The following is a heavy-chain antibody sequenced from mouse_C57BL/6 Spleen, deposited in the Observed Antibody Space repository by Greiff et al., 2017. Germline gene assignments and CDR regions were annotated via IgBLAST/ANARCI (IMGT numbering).Heavy chain of an antibody. Sequence: VKLMESGAELVKPGASVKLSCKASGYTFTSYWMHWVKQRPGRGLEWIGRIDPNSGGTKYNEKFKSKATLTVDKPSSTAYMQLSSLTSEDSAVYYSARGDCFYWYFDVWGTGTTVTVSS. V-gene: IGHV1-72*01. CDR2: IDPNSGGT. J-gene: IGHJ1*03. CDR1: GYTFTSYW. CDR3: ARGDCFYWYFDV.